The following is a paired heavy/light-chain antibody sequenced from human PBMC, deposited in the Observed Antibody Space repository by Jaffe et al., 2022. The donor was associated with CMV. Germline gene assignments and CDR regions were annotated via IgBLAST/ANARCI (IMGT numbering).Light chain of an antibody. Sequence: EIVLTQSPATLSLSPGERATLSCRASQSVSSYLAWYQQKPGQAPRLLIYDASNRATGIPARFSGSGSGTDFTLTISSLEPEDFAVYYCQQRSNWPPEYTFGQGTKLEIK. CDR1: QSVSSY. J-gene: IGKJ2*01. CDR3: QQRSNWPPEYT. V-gene: IGKV3-11*01. CDR2: DAS.
Heavy chain of an antibody. Sequence: QVQLVESGGGLVKPGGSLRLSCAASGFTFSDYYMSWIRQAPGKGLEWVSYISSSSSYTNYADSVKGRFTISRDNAKNSLYLQMNSLRAEDTAVYYCARVPTSQTFGGNWFDPWGQGTLVTVSS. CDR2: ISSSSSYT. J-gene: IGHJ5*02. CDR1: GFTFSDYY. V-gene: IGHV3-11*06. CDR3: ARVPTSQTFGGNWFDP. D-gene: IGHD3-10*01.